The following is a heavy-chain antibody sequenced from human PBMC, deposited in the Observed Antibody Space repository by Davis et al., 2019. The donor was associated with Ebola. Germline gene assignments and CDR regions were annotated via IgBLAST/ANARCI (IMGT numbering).Heavy chain of an antibody. V-gene: IGHV3-23*01. J-gene: IGHJ6*04. Sequence: GGSLRLSCETSGFIFRNYVMSWVRQAPGKGLEWVSTFGTGGASTYYADSVKGRFTISRDNSKNTLYLQMNSLRAEDTAVYYCARNRNYYDSSGYYYEDYYYYGMDVWGKGTTVTVSS. CDR3: ARNRNYYDSSGYYYEDYYYYGMDV. CDR2: FGTGGAST. D-gene: IGHD3-22*01. CDR1: GFIFRNYV.